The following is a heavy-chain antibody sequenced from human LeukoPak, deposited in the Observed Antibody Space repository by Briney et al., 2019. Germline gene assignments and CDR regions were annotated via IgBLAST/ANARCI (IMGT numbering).Heavy chain of an antibody. CDR3: ARDRLFGNLPDY. V-gene: IGHV3-23*01. CDR1: GFTFSSYA. J-gene: IGHJ4*02. Sequence: PGGSLRLSCAASGFTFSSYAMSWVRQAPGKGLEWVSAISGSGGSTYYADSVKGRFTISRDNSKNTLYLQMNSLRAEDTAVYYCARDRLFGNLPDYWGQGTLVTVSS. D-gene: IGHD1-7*01. CDR2: ISGSGGST.